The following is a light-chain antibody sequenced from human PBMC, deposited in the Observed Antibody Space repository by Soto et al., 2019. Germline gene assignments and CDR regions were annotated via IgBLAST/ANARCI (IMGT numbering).Light chain of an antibody. J-gene: IGKJ1*01. Sequence: IVLTQSPATLSVSPGERATLSCWASQTLDSMVAWYQQKSGQAPRLLIYSASARATGVPARFSGYGSGTDFPLTISSLQSEDLGVYYCQQYKDWPTTFCQGTKVEV. CDR3: QQYKDWPTT. CDR1: QTLDSM. V-gene: IGKV3-15*01. CDR2: SAS.